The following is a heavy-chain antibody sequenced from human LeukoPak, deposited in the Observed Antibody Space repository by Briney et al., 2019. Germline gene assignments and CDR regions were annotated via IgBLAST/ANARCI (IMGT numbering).Heavy chain of an antibody. Sequence: ASVKVSCKASGGTLSSYAISWVRQAPGKGLEWMGGIIPIFGTANYAQKFQGRVTITADKSTSTAYMELSSLRSEDTAVYYCARDSDSSSSLGDDYWGQGTLVTVSS. CDR2: IIPIFGTA. J-gene: IGHJ4*02. V-gene: IGHV1-69*06. CDR1: GGTLSSYA. D-gene: IGHD6-13*01. CDR3: ARDSDSSSSLGDDY.